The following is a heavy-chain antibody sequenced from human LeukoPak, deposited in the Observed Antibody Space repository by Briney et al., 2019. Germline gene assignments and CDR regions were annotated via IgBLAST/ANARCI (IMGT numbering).Heavy chain of an antibody. Sequence: PSETLSLTCTVSGGSISSYYWSWIRQPPGMGLEWIGYIYYSGSTNYNPSLKSRVTISVDTSKNQFSLKLSSVTVADTAVYYCARLGGSSDYWGQGTLVTVSS. V-gene: IGHV4-59*08. CDR3: ARLGGSSDY. CDR2: IYYSGST. D-gene: IGHD1-26*01. CDR1: GGSISSYY. J-gene: IGHJ4*02.